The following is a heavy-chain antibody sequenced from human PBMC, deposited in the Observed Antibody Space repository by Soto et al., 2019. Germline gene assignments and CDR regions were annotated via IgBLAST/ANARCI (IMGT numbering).Heavy chain of an antibody. Sequence: PSETLSLTCTVSGGSISSYYWSWIRQPPGKGLEWIGYIYYSGSTNYNPSLKSRVTISVDTSKNQFSLKLSSVTAADTAVYYCARELFGRSVWFDPWGQGIQVTVSS. D-gene: IGHD3-10*01. J-gene: IGHJ5*02. CDR3: ARELFGRSVWFDP. CDR2: IYYSGST. CDR1: GGSISSYY. V-gene: IGHV4-59*01.